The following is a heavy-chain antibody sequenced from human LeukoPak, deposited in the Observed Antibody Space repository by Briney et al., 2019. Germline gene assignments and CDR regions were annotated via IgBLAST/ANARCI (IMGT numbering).Heavy chain of an antibody. V-gene: IGHV1-69*05. CDR1: GGTFSSYA. CDR3: ARDSGDYYGSGSYLVNWFDP. Sequence: SVKVSCTASGGTFSSYAISWVRQAPGQGLEWMGGIIPIFGTANYAQKLQGRVTITTDESTSTAYMEMSSLRSEDTAVYYCARDSGDYYGSGSYLVNWFDPWGQGTLVTVSS. D-gene: IGHD3-10*01. CDR2: IIPIFGTA. J-gene: IGHJ5*02.